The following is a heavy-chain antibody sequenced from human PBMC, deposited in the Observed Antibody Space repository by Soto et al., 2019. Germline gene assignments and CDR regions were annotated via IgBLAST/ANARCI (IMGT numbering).Heavy chain of an antibody. CDR3: ASFSRMTDGYY. J-gene: IGHJ4*02. D-gene: IGHD4-17*01. Sequence: EVHLVESGGGLVQPGESLRLSCAASGFIFTSYVINWVRQAPGKGLEWVSYISSSGTIIYYADSVKGRFTISRDNAKNSLYLQMNSLRAEYTAVYYDASFSRMTDGYYWGQGTLVTVSP. V-gene: IGHV3-48*01. CDR2: ISSSGTII. CDR1: GFIFTSYV.